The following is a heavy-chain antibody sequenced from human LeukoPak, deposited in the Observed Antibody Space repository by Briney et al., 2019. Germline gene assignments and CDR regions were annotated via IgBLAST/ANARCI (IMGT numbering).Heavy chain of an antibody. D-gene: IGHD6-13*01. CDR3: ARVLRGIAAAGTRWFDP. CDR2: INPNSGGT. J-gene: IGHJ5*02. V-gene: IGHV1-2*02. CDR1: GYTFTGYY. Sequence: ASLKISCKASGYTFTGYYMHWVRQAPGQGLEWMGWINPNSGGTNYAQKFQGRVTMTRDTSISTAYMELSRLRSDDTAVYYCARVLRGIAAAGTRWFDPWGQGTLVTVSS.